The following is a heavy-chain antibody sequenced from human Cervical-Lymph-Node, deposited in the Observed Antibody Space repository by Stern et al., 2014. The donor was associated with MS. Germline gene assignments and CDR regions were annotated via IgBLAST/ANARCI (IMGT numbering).Heavy chain of an antibody. V-gene: IGHV5-51*01. CDR3: ARHVQGFDY. J-gene: IGHJ4*02. CDR2: IYPNHVDT. CDR1: GYSFTIYY. Sequence: VQLVQSGAEVKKPGESLKISCKLSGYSFTIYYIAWVRQMPGKGLEWMGFIYPNHVDTPYSPSVQGQVPISAEKSIPTAYLQWSSLRAADTAMYYCARHVQGFDYWGQGTLVTVSS.